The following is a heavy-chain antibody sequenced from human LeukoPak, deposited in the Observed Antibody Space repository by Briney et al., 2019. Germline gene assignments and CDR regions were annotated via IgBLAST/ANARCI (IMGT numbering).Heavy chain of an antibody. V-gene: IGHV2-5*01. D-gene: IGHD2-21*02. CDR1: GFSFSTSGVG. Sequence: SGPMLVKPTQTLTLTCTFSGFSFSTSGVGVGWIRQPPGKALEWLALIYRYDDKRYSPSLQSRLTITEDSSKNQVVLTMTNMDPVDTATYYCAHRRPVTAPGGYFDFWGRGTLVTVSS. CDR3: AHRRPVTAPGGYFDF. J-gene: IGHJ4*02. CDR2: IYRYDDK.